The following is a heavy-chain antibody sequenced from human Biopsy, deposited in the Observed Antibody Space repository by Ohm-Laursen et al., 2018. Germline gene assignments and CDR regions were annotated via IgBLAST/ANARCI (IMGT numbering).Heavy chain of an antibody. CDR3: ALGGGSYVNFDY. CDR2: IYSSGGS. V-gene: IGHV4-4*07. CDR1: GGSTNDYF. Sequence: GTLSLTCSVSGGSTNDYFWSWIRQPAGETLEWIGRIYSSGGSSYNSSLKSRVTISADTSKNQFSLRLSSVTAADTAVYYCALGGGSYVNFDYWGQGTLVTVSS. D-gene: IGHD1-26*01. J-gene: IGHJ4*02.